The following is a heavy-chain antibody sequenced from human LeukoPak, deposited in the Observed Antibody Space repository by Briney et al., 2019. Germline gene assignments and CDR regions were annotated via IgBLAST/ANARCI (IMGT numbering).Heavy chain of an antibody. CDR3: ARELWTTVSLFDY. CDR2: INHSGST. V-gene: IGHV4-34*01. D-gene: IGHD4-17*01. J-gene: IGHJ4*02. CDR1: GGSFSGYY. Sequence: SETLSLTCAVYGGSFSGYYWSWIRQPPGKGLGWIGEINHSGSTNYNPSLKSRVTISVDTSKNQFSLKLSSVTAADTAVYYCARELWTTVSLFDYWGQGTLVTVSS.